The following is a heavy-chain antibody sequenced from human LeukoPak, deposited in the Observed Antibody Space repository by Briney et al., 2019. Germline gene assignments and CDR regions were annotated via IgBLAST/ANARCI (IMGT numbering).Heavy chain of an antibody. CDR2: IYYSGST. J-gene: IGHJ6*03. CDR3: ASQGSIWSGYSPPGYDMDV. Sequence: PSETLSLTCTVSGGSLSSSSYCWGWIRQPPGKGLEWIGSIYYSGSTYYNPSLKSRVTISVDTSKNQFSLKLSSVTAADTAVYYCASQGSIWSGYSPPGYDMDVGGKGTTVTVSS. V-gene: IGHV4-39*01. D-gene: IGHD3-3*01. CDR1: GGSLSSSSYC.